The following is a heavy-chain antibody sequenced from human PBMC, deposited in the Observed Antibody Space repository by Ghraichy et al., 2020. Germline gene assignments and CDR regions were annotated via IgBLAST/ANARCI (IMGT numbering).Heavy chain of an antibody. CDR3: ATSVLRVQVVDTAMVTPWYFDL. CDR2: FDPEDGET. V-gene: IGHV1-24*01. J-gene: IGHJ2*01. D-gene: IGHD5-18*01. CDR1: GYTLTELS. Sequence: ASVKVSCKVSGYTLTELSMHWVRQAPGKGLEWMGGFDPEDGETIYAQKFQGRVTMTEDTSTDTAYMELSSLRSEDTAVYYCATSVLRVQVVDTAMVTPWYFDLWGRGTLVTVSS.